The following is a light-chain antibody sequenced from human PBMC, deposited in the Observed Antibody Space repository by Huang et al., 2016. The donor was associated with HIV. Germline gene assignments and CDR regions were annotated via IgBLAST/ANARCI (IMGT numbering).Light chain of an antibody. J-gene: IGKJ5*01. CDR1: QGISSA. Sequence: AIQLTQSPSSLSASVGDRVTITCRASQGISSALAWDQQKPGKAPKLLIYDASSLESGVPSRFSGSGSGTDFTLTISSLQPEDFATYYCQQFNNYLTFGQGTRLEIK. CDR3: QQFNNYLT. CDR2: DAS. V-gene: IGKV1D-13*01.